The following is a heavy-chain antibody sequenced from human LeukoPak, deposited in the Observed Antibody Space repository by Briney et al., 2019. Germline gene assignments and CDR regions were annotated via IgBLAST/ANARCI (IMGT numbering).Heavy chain of an antibody. CDR2: IKQDGSDK. Sequence: GGSLRLSFAASGFTFNTYWMNWVRQAPGKGLGWVANIKQDGSDKYYVESVKGRFTISKDNAKNSLYLQMDSLRAEDTAVYFCARGNWWVGAAQYCDYWGRGTPVTVSS. CDR1: GFTFNTYW. J-gene: IGHJ4*02. D-gene: IGHD2-8*02. CDR3: ARGNWWVGAAQYCDY. V-gene: IGHV3-7*01.